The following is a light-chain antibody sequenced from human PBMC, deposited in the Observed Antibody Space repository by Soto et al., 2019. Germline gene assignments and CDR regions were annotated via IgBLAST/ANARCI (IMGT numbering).Light chain of an antibody. CDR1: SSDVGAYNY. V-gene: IGLV2-11*01. CDR3: CSYAGTSYV. J-gene: IGLJ1*01. Sequence: QSALTQPRSVSGSPGQSVTISCTGTSSDVGAYNYVSWYQQEPGKAPKLMISDVSHRPSGVPDRFSGSKSGNTASLTISGLQAEDEADYYCCSYAGTSYVFGTGTKLTVL. CDR2: DVS.